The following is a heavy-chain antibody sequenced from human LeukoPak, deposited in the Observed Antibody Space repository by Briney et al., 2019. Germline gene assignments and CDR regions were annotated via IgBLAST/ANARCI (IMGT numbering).Heavy chain of an antibody. CDR3: ARVSLYGELRANWFDP. Sequence: PSETLSLTCTVSGGSISSGSYYWSWIRQPAGKGLEWIGRIYTSGSTNYNPSLKSRVTISVDTSKNQFSLKLSSVTAADTAVYYCARVSLYGELRANWFDPWGQGTLVTVSS. J-gene: IGHJ5*02. D-gene: IGHD1-26*01. CDR1: GGSISSGSYY. V-gene: IGHV4-61*02. CDR2: IYTSGST.